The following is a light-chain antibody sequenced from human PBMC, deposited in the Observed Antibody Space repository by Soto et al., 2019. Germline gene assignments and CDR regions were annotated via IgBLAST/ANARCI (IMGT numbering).Light chain of an antibody. V-gene: IGKV3-15*01. J-gene: IGKJ1*01. CDR1: HTVTSN. CDR3: QQYNYWPRT. CDR2: GAS. Sequence: EIMMTQSPATLSVSPGERATLSCRASHTVTSNLAWYQQKPGQAPRLLIYGASTRATGIPARFSGSGSGTEVTLTIYSLQSEDFAVYYCQQYNYWPRTFGQGTKVEIK.